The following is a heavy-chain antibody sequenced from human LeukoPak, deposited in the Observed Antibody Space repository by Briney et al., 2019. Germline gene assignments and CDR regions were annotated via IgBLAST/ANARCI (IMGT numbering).Heavy chain of an antibody. D-gene: IGHD4-11*01. V-gene: IGHV5-51*01. J-gene: IGHJ6*03. CDR1: GYSFTSYW. CDR2: IYPGDSDT. CDR3: ASLTTDDYYYYYMDV. Sequence: GESLKISCKGSGYSFTSYWIGWVRQMPGKGLEWMGIIYPGDSDTRYSPSFQGQVTISADKSISTAYLQWSSLKASDTAMYYCASLTTDDYYYYYMDVWGKGTTVTVSS.